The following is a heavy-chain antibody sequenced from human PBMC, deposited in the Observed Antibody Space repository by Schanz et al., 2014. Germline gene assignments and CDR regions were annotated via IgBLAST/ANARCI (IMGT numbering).Heavy chain of an antibody. V-gene: IGHV4-4*02. CDR2: IYQSGKT. CDR1: GGSISSNNW. Sequence: QVQLQESGPGLVKPSGTLSLTCTVSGGSISSNNWWTWVRQPPGKGLEWIGEIYQSGKTTYDPSLKSRLTVSMDKSSNQCSLRLTSVPAADTAVYFCAGRPVRARSGGLDSWGQGTLVTVSS. CDR3: AGRPVRARSGGLDS. D-gene: IGHD6-19*01. J-gene: IGHJ4*02.